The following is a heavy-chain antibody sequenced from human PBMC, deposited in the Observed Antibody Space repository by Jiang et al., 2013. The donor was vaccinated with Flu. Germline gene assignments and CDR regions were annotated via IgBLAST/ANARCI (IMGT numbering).Heavy chain of an antibody. CDR3: ARATSTELYFDY. Sequence: KPSETLSLTCGVYGGSFSSYYWSWIRQPPGKGLEWIGEINHSGSTNYNPSLKSRVTISVDTSKNQFSLKLSSVTAADTAVYYCARATSTELYFDYWGQGTLVTVSS. CDR1: GGSFSSYY. J-gene: IGHJ4*02. CDR2: INHSGST. D-gene: IGHD1-26*01. V-gene: IGHV4-34*01.